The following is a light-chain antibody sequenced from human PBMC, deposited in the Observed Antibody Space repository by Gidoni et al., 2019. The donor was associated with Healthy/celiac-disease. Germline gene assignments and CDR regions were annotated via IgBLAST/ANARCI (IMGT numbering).Light chain of an antibody. CDR2: DAS. CDR1: QSVSSY. J-gene: IGKJ3*01. Sequence: PATLSLSPGERATLSCRASQSVSSYLAWYQQKPGQAPRLLIYDASNRATGIPARFSGSGSGTDFTLTISSLEPEDFAVYYCQQRSNWPLTFGPGTKVDIK. CDR3: QQRSNWPLT. V-gene: IGKV3-11*01.